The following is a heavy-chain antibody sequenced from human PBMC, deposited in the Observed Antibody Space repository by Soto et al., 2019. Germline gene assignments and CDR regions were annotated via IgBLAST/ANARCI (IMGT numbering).Heavy chain of an antibody. CDR2: IKHDGSET. D-gene: IGHD2-15*01. Sequence: LRLSCAASGFTFNTFWMSWVRQSPGKGLEWVANIKHDGSETYYADSVKGRFTISRDNAKNSLFLQMNTLRTEDTAVYYCARDFATHCSGSTCYPYAYWGQGALVTVSS. CDR1: GFTFNTFW. CDR3: ARDFATHCSGSTCYPYAY. J-gene: IGHJ4*02. V-gene: IGHV3-7*03.